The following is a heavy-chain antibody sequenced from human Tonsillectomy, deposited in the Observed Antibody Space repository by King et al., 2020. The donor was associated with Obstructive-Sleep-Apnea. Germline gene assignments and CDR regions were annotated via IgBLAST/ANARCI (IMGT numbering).Heavy chain of an antibody. CDR1: GFTFSTYA. CDR3: ARDPGQRVRYFDY. Sequence: VQLVESGGGVVQPGRSLRLSCAASGFTFSTYAMHWVRQAPGKGLEWVAVISYDGSNKYYADSVKGRFTISRDNSKKTLYLQMNSLRAEDTAVYYCARDPGQRVRYFDYWGQGTLVTVSS. J-gene: IGHJ4*02. CDR2: ISYDGSNK. D-gene: IGHD6-25*01. V-gene: IGHV3-30*04.